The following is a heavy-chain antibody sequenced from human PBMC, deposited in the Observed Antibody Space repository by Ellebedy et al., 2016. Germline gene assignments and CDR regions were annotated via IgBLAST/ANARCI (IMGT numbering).Heavy chain of an antibody. CDR2: IHSDGSST. CDR3: ARGDRGGFDL. CDR1: GFTFDYYW. Sequence: GGSLRLXXAASGFTFDYYWMHWVRQAPGKGLEWVSRIHSDGSSTTYADSVKGRFTISRDNAENTQFLQMNSLRTEDTAVYYCARGDRGGFDLWGQGTLVVVSS. V-gene: IGHV3-74*01. J-gene: IGHJ4*02.